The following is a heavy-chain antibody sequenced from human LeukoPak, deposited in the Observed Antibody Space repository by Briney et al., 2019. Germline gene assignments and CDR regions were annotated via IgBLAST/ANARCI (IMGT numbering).Heavy chain of an antibody. Sequence: PSETLSLTCAVYGVSFSGYYWSWIRQPPGKGLEWIGEINHSGSTNYNPSLKSRVTISVDTSKNQFSLKLSSVTAADTAVYYCARGPRGRLVVVITTGWFDPWGQGTLVTVSS. CDR3: ARGPRGRLVVVITTGWFDP. CDR2: INHSGST. D-gene: IGHD3-22*01. V-gene: IGHV4-34*01. J-gene: IGHJ5*02. CDR1: GVSFSGYY.